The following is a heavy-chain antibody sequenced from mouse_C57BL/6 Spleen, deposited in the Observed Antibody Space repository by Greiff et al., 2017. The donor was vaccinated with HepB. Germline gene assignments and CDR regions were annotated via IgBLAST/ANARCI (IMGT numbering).Heavy chain of an antibody. Sequence: EVQRVESGPGMVKPSQSLSLTCTVTGYSITSGYDWHWIRHFPGNKLEWMGYISYSGSTNYNPSLKSRISITHDTSKNHFFLKLNSVTTEDTATYYCARSGLRRPVDYWGQGTSVTVSS. J-gene: IGHJ4*01. CDR3: ARSGLRRPVDY. V-gene: IGHV3-1*01. CDR2: ISYSGST. D-gene: IGHD2-4*01. CDR1: GYSITSGYD.